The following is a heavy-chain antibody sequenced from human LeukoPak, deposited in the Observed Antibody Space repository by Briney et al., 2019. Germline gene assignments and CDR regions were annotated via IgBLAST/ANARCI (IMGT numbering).Heavy chain of an antibody. CDR2: IYYSGST. CDR3: ASLGSSWYYFDY. D-gene: IGHD6-13*01. CDR1: GGSISSSSYY. V-gene: IGHV4-39*01. Sequence: PSETLSLTCTVSGGSISSSSYYWGWIRQPPGKGLEWIGSIYYSGSTYYNPSLKSRVTISVDTSKNQFSLKLSSVTAADTAVYYCASLGSSWYYFDYWGQGTLVTVSS. J-gene: IGHJ4*02.